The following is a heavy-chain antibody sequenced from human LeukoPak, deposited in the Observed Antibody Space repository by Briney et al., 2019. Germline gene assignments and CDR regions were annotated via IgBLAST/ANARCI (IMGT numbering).Heavy chain of an antibody. V-gene: IGHV4-34*01. D-gene: IGHD2-15*01. J-gene: IGHJ6*02. CDR1: GGSFSGYY. CDR2: INHSGST. CDR3: ARGAYCSGGSCYFSYYYYYGMDV. Sequence: PSETLSLTCAVYGGSFSGYYWSWIRQPPGKGLEWIGEINHSGSTNYNPSLKSRVTISVDTSKNQFSLKLSSVTAADTAVYYCARGAYCSGGSCYFSYYYYYGMDVWGQGTTVTVSS.